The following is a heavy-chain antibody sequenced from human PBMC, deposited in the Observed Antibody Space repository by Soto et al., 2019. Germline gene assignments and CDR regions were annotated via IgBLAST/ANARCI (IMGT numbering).Heavy chain of an antibody. Sequence: QVQLVQSGAEVKKPGSSVRVSCKASGVTFSSYTISWVRQAPGQGLEWMGRIIPIRGVPNYAQKFQGRVTISADKSTNTAYMELSSLRSEDTAVYYCATPVGGTSYYYCYYGMDVWGQGTTVTVSS. V-gene: IGHV1-69*02. D-gene: IGHD1-1*01. CDR1: GVTFSSYT. J-gene: IGHJ6*02. CDR3: ATPVGGTSYYYCYYGMDV. CDR2: IIPIRGVP.